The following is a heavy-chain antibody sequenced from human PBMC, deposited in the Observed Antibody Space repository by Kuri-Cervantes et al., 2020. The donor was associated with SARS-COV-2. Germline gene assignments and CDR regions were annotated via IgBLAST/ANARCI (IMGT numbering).Heavy chain of an antibody. D-gene: IGHD6-19*01. J-gene: IGHJ6*02. CDR3: ARGVGAAVAGTLITIYYYYGMTS. CDR1: GGSFSGYY. Sequence: SQTLSLTCAVYGGSFSGYYWSWIRQPPGKGLEWIGEINHSGSTNYNPSLKSRVTISVDTSKNQFSLKLSSVTAADTAVYYCARGVGAAVAGTLITIYYYYGMTSGAKGPRSPSP. CDR2: INHSGST. V-gene: IGHV4-34*01.